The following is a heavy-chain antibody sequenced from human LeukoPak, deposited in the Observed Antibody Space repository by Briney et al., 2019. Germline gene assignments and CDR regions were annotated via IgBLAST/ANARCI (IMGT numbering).Heavy chain of an antibody. J-gene: IGHJ4*02. Sequence: GESLKISCKGSGCSFTTYWIGWVRLMPGKGLEWMGIIYPGDSDIRYSPSFQGQVTISADTSINTAYLQWSSLRASDTAMYYCATSESQTRFDYWGQGTPVTVSS. CDR2: IYPGDSDI. CDR1: GCSFTTYW. D-gene: IGHD1/OR15-1a*01. V-gene: IGHV5-51*01. CDR3: ATSESQTRFDY.